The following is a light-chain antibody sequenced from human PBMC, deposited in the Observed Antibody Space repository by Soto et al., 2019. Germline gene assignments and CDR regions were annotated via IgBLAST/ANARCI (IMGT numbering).Light chain of an antibody. V-gene: IGKV3-20*01. Sequence: EIVLTQSPGTLSLSPGARDTLSCRASQSVSSSYLAWYQQKPGQAPRLLIYGASSRATGIPDRFSGSGSGTDFTLTISRLEPEDFAVYYCQQYGSSPRITFGQGTRLEI. CDR2: GAS. J-gene: IGKJ5*01. CDR1: QSVSSSY. CDR3: QQYGSSPRIT.